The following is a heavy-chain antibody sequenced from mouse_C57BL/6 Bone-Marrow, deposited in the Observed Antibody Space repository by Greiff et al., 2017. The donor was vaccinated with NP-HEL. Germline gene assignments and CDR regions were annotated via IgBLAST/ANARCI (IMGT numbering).Heavy chain of an antibody. CDR2: ISDGGSYT. Sequence: EVQLVESGGGLVKPGGSLKLSCAASGFTFSSYAMSWVRQTPEKRLEWVATISDGGSYTYYPDNVKGRFTISRDTAKNNLYLQMSHLKSEDTAMYYCAREDSNYFSWFAYWGQGTLVTVSA. CDR3: AREDSNYFSWFAY. D-gene: IGHD2-5*01. CDR1: GFTFSSYA. J-gene: IGHJ3*01. V-gene: IGHV5-4*01.